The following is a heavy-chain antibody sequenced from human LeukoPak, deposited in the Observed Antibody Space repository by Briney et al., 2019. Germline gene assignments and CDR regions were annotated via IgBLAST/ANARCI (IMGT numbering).Heavy chain of an antibody. CDR1: GGSISSGSYY. V-gene: IGHV4-61*02. CDR2: IYTSGST. J-gene: IGHJ6*03. CDR3: ARAVIVGAPLGYYYMDV. Sequence: SETLSLTCTVSGGSISSGSYYWSWIRQPAGKGLEWIGRIYTSGSTNYNPSLKSRVTISVDTSKNQFSLKLSSVTAADTAVYYCARAVIVGAPLGYYYMDVWGKGTTVTVS. D-gene: IGHD1-26*01.